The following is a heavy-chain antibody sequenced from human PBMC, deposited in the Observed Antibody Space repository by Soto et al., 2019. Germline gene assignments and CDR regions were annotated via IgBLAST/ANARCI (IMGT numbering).Heavy chain of an antibody. V-gene: IGHV3-7*03. J-gene: IGHJ6*02. CDR2: IMKDGYMT. CDR1: GFGFSSYW. D-gene: IGHD3-3*02. CDR3: ASTFFEIRAAPYFYGMDV. Sequence: PGGSLRLSCTASGFGFSSYWMSCVRPAPGKGLDWMGTIMKDGYMTYSGKSVKVLFSFSTDNAKSSLYLQMNSLRAEDSAVYFCASTFFEIRAAPYFYGMDVWGQVATVTVFS.